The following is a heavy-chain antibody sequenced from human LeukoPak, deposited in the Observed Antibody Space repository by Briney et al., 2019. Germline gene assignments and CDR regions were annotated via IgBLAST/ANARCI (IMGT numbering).Heavy chain of an antibody. CDR1: GGSISSSSYH. D-gene: IGHD5-18*01. Sequence: PSETLSLTCTVSGGSISSSSYHWGWIRQPPGKGLEWIGSIYYSGSTYYNPSLKSRVTISVDTSKNQFSLELNSVTAADTAVYYCARQQGFGSSYGYFSSRWGQGTLVIVSS. V-gene: IGHV4-39*01. CDR2: IYYSGST. CDR3: ARQQGFGSSYGYFSSR. J-gene: IGHJ4*02.